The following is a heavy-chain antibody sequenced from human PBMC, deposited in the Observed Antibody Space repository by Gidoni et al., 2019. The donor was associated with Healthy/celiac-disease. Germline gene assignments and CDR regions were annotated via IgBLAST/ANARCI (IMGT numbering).Heavy chain of an antibody. CDR2: ISSSGSTI. J-gene: IGHJ6*02. V-gene: IGHV3-11*01. Sequence: QVQLVESGGGLVKPGGSLRLSCAASGFTFSDYYMRWIRQAPGKGLEWVSYISSSGSTISYADSVKGRFTISRDNAKNSLYLQMNSLRAEDTAVYYCARDQYYDILTGYYGGGYYYYGMDVWGQGTTVTVSS. D-gene: IGHD3-9*01. CDR3: ARDQYYDILTGYYGGGYYYYGMDV. CDR1: GFTFSDYY.